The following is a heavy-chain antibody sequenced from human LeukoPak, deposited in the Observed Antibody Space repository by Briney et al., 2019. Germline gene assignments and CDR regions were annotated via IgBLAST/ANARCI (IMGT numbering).Heavy chain of an antibody. J-gene: IGHJ3*02. Sequence: SETLSLTCTVSGYSISSGYYWGWIRQPPGKGLEWIGSIYHSGSTYYNPSLKSRVTISVDTSKNQFSLKLSSVTAADTAVYYCARSPFHAFDIWGQGTMVTVSS. D-gene: IGHD2/OR15-2a*01. CDR2: IYHSGST. V-gene: IGHV4-38-2*02. CDR3: ARSPFHAFDI. CDR1: GYSISSGYY.